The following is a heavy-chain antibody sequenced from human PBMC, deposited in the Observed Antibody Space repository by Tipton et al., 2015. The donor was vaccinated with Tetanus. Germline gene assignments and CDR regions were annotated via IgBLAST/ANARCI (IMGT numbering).Heavy chain of an antibody. CDR2: IKEDGNEQ. Sequence: GSLRLSCEGFGFTLSHYWMSWVRQAPGQGLEWVANIKEDGNEQYYVDSVKGRLTISRDNAKNSLFLQMDGLRGDDTAVYYCAREGQWLGSDAFDVWGRGTMVTVSS. D-gene: IGHD6-19*01. J-gene: IGHJ3*01. CDR3: AREGQWLGSDAFDV. V-gene: IGHV3-7*01. CDR1: GFTLSHYW.